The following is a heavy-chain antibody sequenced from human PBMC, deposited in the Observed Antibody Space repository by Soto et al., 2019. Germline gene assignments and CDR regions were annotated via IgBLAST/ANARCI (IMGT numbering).Heavy chain of an antibody. D-gene: IGHD5-18*01. V-gene: IGHV4-30-4*07. CDR1: GGSISSGGYS. CDR3: ASDSYGSLGLDY. Sequence: PSVTLSLTCAVSGGSISSGGYSWSWIRQPPGKGLEWIGYIYYSGSTYYNPSLKSRVTISVDTSKNQFSLKLSSVTAADTAVYYCASDSYGSLGLDYWGQGTLVTVSS. CDR2: IYYSGST. J-gene: IGHJ4*02.